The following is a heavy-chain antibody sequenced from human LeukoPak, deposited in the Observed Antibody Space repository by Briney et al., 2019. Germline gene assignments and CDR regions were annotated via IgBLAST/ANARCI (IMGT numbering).Heavy chain of an antibody. CDR1: GFTFSSYA. J-gene: IGHJ4*02. D-gene: IGHD3-22*01. V-gene: IGHV3-23*01. Sequence: GGSLRLSCAASGFTFSSYAMSWVRQTPGKGLEWVSAISGSGGSTYYADSVEGRFTISRDNSKNTLYLQMNSLRAEDTAVYYCAKDPPTFYYDTSGYYPGYYWGQGTLVTVSS. CDR3: AKDPPTFYYDTSGYYPGYY. CDR2: ISGSGGST.